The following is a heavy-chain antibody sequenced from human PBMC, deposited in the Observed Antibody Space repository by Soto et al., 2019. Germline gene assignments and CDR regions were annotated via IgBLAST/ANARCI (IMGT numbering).Heavy chain of an antibody. J-gene: IGHJ3*02. V-gene: IGHV4-30-4*01. CDR3: ARDTPTYYYDSSGYHRAFDI. D-gene: IGHD3-22*01. CDR1: GGSISSGDYY. Sequence: QVPVQESGPGLVKPSQTLSLTCTVSGGSISSGDYYWSWIRQPPGKGLEWIGYIYHSGSTYYNPSLKSRVTMSLDTSKNQFSLKLSSVTAADTAVYYCARDTPTYYYDSSGYHRAFDIWGQGTMVTVSS. CDR2: IYHSGST.